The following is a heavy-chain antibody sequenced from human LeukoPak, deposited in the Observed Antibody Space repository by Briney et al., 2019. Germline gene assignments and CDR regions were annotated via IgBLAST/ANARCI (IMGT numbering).Heavy chain of an antibody. V-gene: IGHV3-53*01. CDR2: IYSGGST. CDR1: GFTVSSNY. D-gene: IGHD2/OR15-2a*01. CDR3: ASGPNSMYYYYYMDV. Sequence: GGSLRLSCAASGFTVSSNYMSWVRQAPGKGLEWVSVIYSGGSTYYADSVKGRFTISRDNSKNTLYLQMNSLRAEDTAVYYCASGPNSMYYYYYMDVWGKGTTVTVSS. J-gene: IGHJ6*03.